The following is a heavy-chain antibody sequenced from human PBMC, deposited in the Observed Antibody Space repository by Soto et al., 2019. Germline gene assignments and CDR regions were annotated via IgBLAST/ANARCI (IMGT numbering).Heavy chain of an antibody. CDR1: GFTFSSYA. D-gene: IGHD5-18*01. V-gene: IGHV3-30-3*01. CDR2: ISYDGSNK. Sequence: VQLVESGGGVVQPGRSLRLSCAASGFTFSSYAMHWVRQAPGKGLEWVAVISYDGSNKYYADSVKGRFTISRDNSKNTLYLQMNSLRAEDTAVYYCARDGNTAIDYWGQGTLVTVSS. CDR3: ARDGNTAIDY. J-gene: IGHJ4*02.